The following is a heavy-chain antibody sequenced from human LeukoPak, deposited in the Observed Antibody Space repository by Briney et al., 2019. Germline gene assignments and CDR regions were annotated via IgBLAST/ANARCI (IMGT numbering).Heavy chain of an antibody. Sequence: GGSLRLSCAASGFTFSSNAMSWGRKAPGKGLEWVSAFIGSGISTYYADSAKGRFTISRDNSKNTLYLQKTSLGADDTGVYYCAKVRGYYYELLWDDWGQGTLVTVSS. CDR2: FIGSGIST. CDR1: GFTFSSNA. V-gene: IGHV3-23*01. D-gene: IGHD3-22*01. CDR3: AKVRGYYYELLWDD. J-gene: IGHJ4*02.